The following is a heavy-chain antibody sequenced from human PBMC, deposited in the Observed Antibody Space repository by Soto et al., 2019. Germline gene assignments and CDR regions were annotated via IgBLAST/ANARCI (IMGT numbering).Heavy chain of an antibody. D-gene: IGHD6-13*01. Sequence: SETLSLTCTVSGGSISSYYWSWIRQPPGKGLEWIGYIYYSGSTNYNPSLKSRVTISVDTSKNQFSLKLSSVTAADTAVYYCARAAAAAPSWYYYYYMDVWGKGTTVTVSS. J-gene: IGHJ6*03. CDR2: IYYSGST. CDR1: GGSISSYY. CDR3: ARAAAAAPSWYYYYYMDV. V-gene: IGHV4-59*01.